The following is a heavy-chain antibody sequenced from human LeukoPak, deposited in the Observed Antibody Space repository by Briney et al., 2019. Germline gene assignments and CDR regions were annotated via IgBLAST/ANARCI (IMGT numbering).Heavy chain of an antibody. D-gene: IGHD4-17*01. CDR3: ANSIDFDYGDYYFDY. V-gene: IGHV4-61*01. J-gene: IGHJ4*02. CDR1: GSSISSVSNDY. CDR2: IYFTGDT. Sequence: SETLSLTCTVSGSSISSVSNDYWTWIRQSPGKGLEWIGYIYFTGDTNYNPSLKSRVTMSLDSPKNQFSLKLSSVTAADTAVYYCANSIDFDYGDYYFDYWGQGALVTISS.